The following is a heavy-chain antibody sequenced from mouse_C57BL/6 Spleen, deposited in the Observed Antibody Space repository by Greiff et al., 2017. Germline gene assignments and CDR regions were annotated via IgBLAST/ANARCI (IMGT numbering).Heavy chain of an antibody. Sequence: VQLQQPGAELVRPGSSVKLSCKASGYTFTSYWLHWVKQRPIQGLEWIGNIDPSDSETHYNQKFKDKATLTVDQSSSTAYMQLSSLTSEDSAVYYGARSGYYGSSSYYFDYWGQGTTLTVAS. D-gene: IGHD1-1*01. CDR2: IDPSDSET. CDR1: GYTFTSYW. V-gene: IGHV1-52*01. CDR3: ARSGYYGSSSYYFDY. J-gene: IGHJ2*01.